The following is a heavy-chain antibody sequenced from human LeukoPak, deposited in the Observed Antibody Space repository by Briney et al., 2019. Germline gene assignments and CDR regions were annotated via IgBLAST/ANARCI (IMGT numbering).Heavy chain of an antibody. Sequence: GRSLRLSCVASGFTFSSYGMHWVRQAPGKGLEWVAFIRYDGSNKYYADSVKGRFTISRDNSKNTLYLQMNSLRAEDTAVYYCAKDQMVYATYFDYWGQGTLVTVSS. CDR2: IRYDGSNK. V-gene: IGHV3-30*02. D-gene: IGHD2-8*01. J-gene: IGHJ4*02. CDR3: AKDQMVYATYFDY. CDR1: GFTFSSYG.